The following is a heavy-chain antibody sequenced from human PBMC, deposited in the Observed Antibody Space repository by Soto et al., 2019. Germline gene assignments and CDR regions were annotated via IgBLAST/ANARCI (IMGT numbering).Heavy chain of an antibody. D-gene: IGHD2-21*01. CDR1: GFTFSNAW. Sequence: EVQLVESGGGLVKPGGSLRLSCAASGFTFSNAWMNWVRQAPGKGLEWVGRIKSKTDGGTTDYAAPVKGRFTISRDDSKNTLYLQMNSLKTEDIAVYYCTTGLVKGRGAFDIWGQGTMVTVSS. CDR3: TTGLVKGRGAFDI. CDR2: IKSKTDGGTT. J-gene: IGHJ3*02. V-gene: IGHV3-15*07.